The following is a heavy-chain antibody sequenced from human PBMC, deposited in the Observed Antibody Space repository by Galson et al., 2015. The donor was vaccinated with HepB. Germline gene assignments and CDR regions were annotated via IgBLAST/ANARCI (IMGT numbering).Heavy chain of an antibody. Sequence: SGYTFTKYAVQWVRQARGQRLEWIGWIVVGSGNTNYAQKFQERVTITRDMSTSTAYMELSSLRSEDTAVYYCAATYCGGDCYNAFDIWGQGTMVTVSS. D-gene: IGHD2-21*02. CDR1: GYTFTKYA. V-gene: IGHV1-58*01. CDR3: AATYCGGDCYNAFDI. J-gene: IGHJ3*02. CDR2: IVVGSGNT.